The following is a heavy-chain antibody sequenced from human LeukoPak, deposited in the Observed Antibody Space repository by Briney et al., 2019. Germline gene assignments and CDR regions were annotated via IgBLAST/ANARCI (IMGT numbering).Heavy chain of an antibody. D-gene: IGHD5-12*01. CDR2: INWNGDGS. CDR1: GFNFDDYG. Sequence: SGGSLRLSCAASGFNFDDYGMSWVRRAPGKGLEWVAGINWNGDGSGYVDAVKGRFTVSRDNAKSSLYLQMNSLRVEDTALYYCARRGYNSFYGMDVWGQGTTVTVS. V-gene: IGHV3-20*04. CDR3: ARRGYNSFYGMDV. J-gene: IGHJ6*02.